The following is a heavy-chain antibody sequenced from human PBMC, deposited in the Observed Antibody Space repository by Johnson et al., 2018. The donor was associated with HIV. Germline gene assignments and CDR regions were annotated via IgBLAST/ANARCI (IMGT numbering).Heavy chain of an antibody. V-gene: IGHV3-30*04. Sequence: QVQLVESGGGVVQPGRSLRLSCAASGFTFSSYAMHWVRQAPGKGLEWVAVISYDGSNKYYADSVKGRFTISRDSSKDTLYVQMNSLRGEDTAVYYCVSSAQWSGWPPGAFDIWGQGTMVTVSS. CDR3: VSSAQWSGWPPGAFDI. J-gene: IGHJ3*02. D-gene: IGHD6-19*01. CDR1: GFTFSSYA. CDR2: ISYDGSNK.